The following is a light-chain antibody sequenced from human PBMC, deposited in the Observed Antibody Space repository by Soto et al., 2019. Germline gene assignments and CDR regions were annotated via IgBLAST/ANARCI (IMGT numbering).Light chain of an antibody. J-gene: IGKJ2*01. V-gene: IGKV3-11*01. CDR2: DAS. CDR3: QQHSNWPPGAT. Sequence: IVLTQSPATLSLSPGERATLSCRASQSVSSYLAWYQQKAGQAPRLLIYDASKRATGIPARFSGSGSGTDFTLTISSLEPEDFAVYYCQQHSNWPPGATFGQGTKLEIK. CDR1: QSVSSY.